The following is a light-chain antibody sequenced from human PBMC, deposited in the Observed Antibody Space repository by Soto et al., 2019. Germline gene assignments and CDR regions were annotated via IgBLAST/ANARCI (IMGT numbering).Light chain of an antibody. V-gene: IGLV2-23*02. Sequence: QSVLTQPASVSGSPGQSITISCTGTSSDVGSYNLVSWYQQHPGKAPKLMISEVTKRPSGVSNRFSGSKSGNTASLTISGLQAEDESDYYCCSYACSNTWVFGGGTKLTVL. J-gene: IGLJ3*02. CDR2: EVT. CDR1: SSDVGSYNL. CDR3: CSYACSNTWV.